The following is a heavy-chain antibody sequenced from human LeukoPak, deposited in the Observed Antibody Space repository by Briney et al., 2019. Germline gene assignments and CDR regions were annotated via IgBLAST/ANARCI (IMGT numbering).Heavy chain of an antibody. CDR3: ASRSSVAASGPG. CDR1: GFTFSSYW. V-gene: IGHV3-7*01. Sequence: GGSLRLSCAASGFTFSSYWMSWVRQAPGKGLEWVANINQDGSEKYYVDSVKGRFTISRDNAKNSLYLQMSSLRAEDTALYYCASRSSVAASGPGWGQGALVTVSS. D-gene: IGHD2-15*01. J-gene: IGHJ4*02. CDR2: INQDGSEK.